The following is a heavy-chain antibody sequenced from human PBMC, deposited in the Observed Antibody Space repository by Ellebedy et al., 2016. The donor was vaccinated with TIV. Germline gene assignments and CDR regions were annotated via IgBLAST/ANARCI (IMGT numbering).Heavy chain of an antibody. CDR1: GYRFTNSW. Sequence: GESLKISXKGSGYRFTNSWIAWVRQKPGKGLEWLGIIYPGDSDTKYSPSFQGQVTISADTSISAAYLQWNILEASDTATYYCARMHEYSNYHPLDLWGQGTVVTVSS. D-gene: IGHD4-11*01. J-gene: IGHJ3*01. CDR3: ARMHEYSNYHPLDL. V-gene: IGHV5-51*01. CDR2: IYPGDSDT.